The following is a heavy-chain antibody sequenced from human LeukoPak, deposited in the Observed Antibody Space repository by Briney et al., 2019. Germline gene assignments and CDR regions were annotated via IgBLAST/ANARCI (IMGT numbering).Heavy chain of an antibody. CDR2: IYPGDSET. D-gene: IGHD2-8*01. CDR1: GYSFTNYW. Sequence: GESLKISCKTSGYSFTNYWIGWVRQMPGRGLEWMGIIYPGDSETTYSPSFQGQVTISADKSVSTAYLQWNSLKASDTAMFYCAASIVRTPREYYFNYWGQGTLVAVSS. V-gene: IGHV5-51*01. J-gene: IGHJ4*02. CDR3: AASIVRTPREYYFNY.